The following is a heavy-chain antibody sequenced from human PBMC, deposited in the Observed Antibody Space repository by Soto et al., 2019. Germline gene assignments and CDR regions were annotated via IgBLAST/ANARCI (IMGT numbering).Heavy chain of an antibody. J-gene: IGHJ4*02. CDR2: TYYRSKWYN. D-gene: IGHD3-10*01. V-gene: IGHV6-1*01. CDR1: GDSVSSNSAA. CDR3: ARDPGCGSGYGGYYFDY. Sequence: PSQTLSLTCAISGDSVSSNSAAWNWIRQSPSRGLEWLGRTYYRSKWYNDYAVSVKSRITINPDTSKNQFSLQLNSVTPEDTAVYYCARDPGCGSGYGGYYFDYWGQGTLVTVSS.